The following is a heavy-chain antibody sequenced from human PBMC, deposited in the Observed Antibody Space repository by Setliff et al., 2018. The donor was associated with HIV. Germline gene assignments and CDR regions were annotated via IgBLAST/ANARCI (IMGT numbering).Heavy chain of an antibody. CDR1: GYTFKTYG. CDR2: ISAYTGNT. D-gene: IGHD6-19*01. Sequence: ASVKVSCKASGYTFKTYGMTWVRQAPGQGLEWIGWISAYTGNTNYAQKFRGRVTMTRDTSTSTVYMDLRNLRSEDTAVYYCARNQGDSSGWYAGDYWGHGTLVTVSS. V-gene: IGHV1-18*01. CDR3: ARNQGDSSGWYAGDY. J-gene: IGHJ4*01.